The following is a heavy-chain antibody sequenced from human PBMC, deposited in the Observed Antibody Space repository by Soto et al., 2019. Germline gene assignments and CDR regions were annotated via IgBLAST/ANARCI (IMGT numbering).Heavy chain of an antibody. Sequence: ASVKASCKASGYTFTSYYMHCVRQAPGQGLEWMGIINPSGGSTSYAQKFQGRVTMTRDTSTSTVYMELSSLRSEDTAVYYCARDALRGRSYWYFDLWGRGTLVTVSS. V-gene: IGHV1-46*03. CDR1: GYTFTSYY. J-gene: IGHJ2*01. CDR2: INPSGGST. CDR3: ARDALRGRSYWYFDL. D-gene: IGHD3-16*01.